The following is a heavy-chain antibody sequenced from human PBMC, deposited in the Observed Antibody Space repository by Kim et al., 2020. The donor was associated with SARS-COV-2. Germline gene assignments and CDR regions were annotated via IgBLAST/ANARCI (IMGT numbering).Heavy chain of an antibody. J-gene: IGHJ6*02. CDR3: AKGNYGDYSYYGMDV. Sequence: GWSLRLSCAASGFTFSSYAMSWVRQAPGKGLEWVSAISGSGGSTYYADSVKGRFTISRDNSKNTLYLQMNSLRAEDTAVYYCAKGNYGDYSYYGMDVWGQGTTVTVSS. CDR2: ISGSGGST. CDR1: GFTFSSYA. V-gene: IGHV3-23*01. D-gene: IGHD4-17*01.